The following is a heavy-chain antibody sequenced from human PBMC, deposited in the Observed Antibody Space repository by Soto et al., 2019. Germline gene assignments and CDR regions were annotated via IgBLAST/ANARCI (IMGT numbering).Heavy chain of an antibody. V-gene: IGHV4-39*01. CDR3: PHTSVSLPCPYGLHV. CDR2: MCYSGLT. J-gene: IGHJ6*02. D-gene: IGHD2-2*01. CDR1: GYSVTSSDYY. Sequence: SETLSLTCSVSGYSVTSSDYYWAWIRQPTGKGLEWIGSMCYSGLTYYNACLKSGGTLCVDTAKNQCSGRGKSVTAGDTAVYYSPHTSVSLPCPYGLHVWGQGTTVPVSS.